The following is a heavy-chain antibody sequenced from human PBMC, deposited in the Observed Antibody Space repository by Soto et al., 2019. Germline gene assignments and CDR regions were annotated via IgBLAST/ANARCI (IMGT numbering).Heavy chain of an antibody. CDR1: GGSFSGYY. Sequence: QVQLQQLGAGLLKPSETLALTCAVYGGSFSGYYWSWIRQPPGKGLEWSGEINHSGSTNYNPSVKSRVTSAVCTTANYFSVKLRSVAAADTAVYYWARVGRRIVVVVAAPRGYMDVSCEGTTVTVS. CDR3: ARVGRRIVVVVAAPRGYMDV. D-gene: IGHD2-15*01. J-gene: IGHJ6*03. CDR2: INHSGST. V-gene: IGHV4-34*01.